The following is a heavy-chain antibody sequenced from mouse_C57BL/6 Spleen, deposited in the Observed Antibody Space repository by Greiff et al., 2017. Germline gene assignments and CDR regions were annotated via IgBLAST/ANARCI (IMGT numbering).Heavy chain of an antibody. D-gene: IGHD2-3*01. CDR1: GYTFTDYN. J-gene: IGHJ1*03. Sequence: VQLQQSGPELVKPGASVKIPCKASGYTFTDYNMDWVKQSHGKSLEWIGDINPNNGGTIYNQKFKGKATLTVDKSSSTAYMELRSLTSEDTAVYYCARSYDGYYVERYFDVWGTGTTVTVSS. CDR3: ARSYDGYYVERYFDV. CDR2: INPNNGGT. V-gene: IGHV1-18*01.